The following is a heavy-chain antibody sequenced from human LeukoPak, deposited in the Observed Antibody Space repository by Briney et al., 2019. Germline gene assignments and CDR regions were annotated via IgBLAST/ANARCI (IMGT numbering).Heavy chain of an antibody. Sequence: SETLSLTCAVYGGSFSGYYWSWIRQPPGKGLEWSGEINHSGSTNYNPSLKSRVTISVDTSKNQFSLKLSSVTAADTAVYYCARGRRGIAVAVKVFDIWGQGTMVTVSS. J-gene: IGHJ3*02. D-gene: IGHD6-19*01. CDR1: GGSFSGYY. CDR2: INHSGST. V-gene: IGHV4-34*01. CDR3: ARGRRGIAVAVKVFDI.